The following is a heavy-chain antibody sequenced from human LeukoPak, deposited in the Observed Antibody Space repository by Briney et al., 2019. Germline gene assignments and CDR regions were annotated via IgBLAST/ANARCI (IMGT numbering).Heavy chain of an antibody. CDR2: ISSSSSYI. J-gene: IGHJ4*02. D-gene: IGHD3-22*01. CDR1: GFTFSSYS. V-gene: IGHV3-21*04. Sequence: GGSLRLSCAASGFTFSSYSMNWVRQAPGKGLEWVSSISSSSSYIYYTDSVKGRFTISRDNAKNSLYLQMNSLRAEDTAVYYCAKAYYDSSGYYLGFDYWGQGTLVTVSS. CDR3: AKAYYDSSGYYLGFDY.